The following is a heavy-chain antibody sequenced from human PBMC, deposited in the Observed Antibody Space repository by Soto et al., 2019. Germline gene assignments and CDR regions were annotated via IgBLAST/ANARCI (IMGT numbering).Heavy chain of an antibody. CDR2: TSGSGGST. J-gene: IGHJ4*02. CDR3: ATATKVVASTPNSPK. D-gene: IGHD2-15*01. CDR1: GFTFSSYA. Sequence: GGSLRLSCAASGFTFSSYAMSWVPQPLGKGLEWVSATSGSGGSTCYADSVKGRFTISRDNSKNTLYLQMNSLRAEDTAVYYCATATKVVASTPNSPKWGQGTLVTVSS. V-gene: IGHV3-23*01.